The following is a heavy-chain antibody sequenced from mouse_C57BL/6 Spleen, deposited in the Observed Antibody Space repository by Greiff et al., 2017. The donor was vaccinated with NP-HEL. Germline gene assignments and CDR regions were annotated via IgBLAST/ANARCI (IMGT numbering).Heavy chain of an antibody. Sequence: QVQLQQSGAELVRPGTSVKVSCKASGYAFTNYLIEWVKQRPGQGLEWIGVINPGSGGTNYNEKFKGKATLTADKSSSTAYMQLSSLTSEDSAVYFCARGGYGNSYWGQGTSVTVSS. CDR2: INPGSGGT. J-gene: IGHJ4*01. CDR1: GYAFTNYL. D-gene: IGHD2-1*01. CDR3: ARGGYGNSY. V-gene: IGHV1-54*01.